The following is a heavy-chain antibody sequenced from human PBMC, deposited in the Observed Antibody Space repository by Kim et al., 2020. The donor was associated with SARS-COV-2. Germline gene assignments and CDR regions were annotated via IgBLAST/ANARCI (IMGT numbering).Heavy chain of an antibody. CDR1: GFTFGDYG. J-gene: IGHJ4*02. CDR3: ARGIQLWLQGGFVAHLDY. CDR2: INWNGGST. V-gene: IGHV3-20*04. Sequence: GGSLRLSCAASGFTFGDYGMSWVRQAPGKGLEWVSGINWNGGSTGYADSVKGRFTISRDNAKNSLYLQMNSLRAEDTALYYCARGIQLWLQGGFVAHLDYWGQGTLVTVSS. D-gene: IGHD5-18*01.